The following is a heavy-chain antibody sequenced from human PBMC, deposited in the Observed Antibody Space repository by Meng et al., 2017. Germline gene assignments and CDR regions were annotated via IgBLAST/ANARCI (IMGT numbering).Heavy chain of an antibody. CDR2: ISYDGSNK. CDR1: GFTFSSYA. CDR3: AGGLMVNDY. J-gene: IGHJ4*02. D-gene: IGHD3-10*01. Sequence: QVQLVESGGGVVQPGRVLRVSGASSGFTFSSYAMHWVRQAPGKGLEWVAVISYDGSNKYYADSVKGRFTISRDNSKNTLYLQMNSLRAEDTAVYYCAGGLMVNDYWGQGTLVTVSS. V-gene: IGHV3-30*01.